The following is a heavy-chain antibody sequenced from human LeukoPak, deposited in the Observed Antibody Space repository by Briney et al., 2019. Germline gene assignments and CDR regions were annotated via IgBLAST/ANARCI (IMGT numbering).Heavy chain of an antibody. V-gene: IGHV3-64*01. CDR3: GTTRTGSTDFDH. CDR1: GFTFDDYA. CDR2: ISSNGGST. Sequence: GSLRLSCAASGFTFDDYAMHWVRQAPGKGLEWVSGISSNGGSTYYANSVKGRFTISRDNSKNTLYLEMNSLRDEDTAVYHCGTTRTGSTDFDHWGQGALVTVSS. J-gene: IGHJ4*02. D-gene: IGHD1-7*01.